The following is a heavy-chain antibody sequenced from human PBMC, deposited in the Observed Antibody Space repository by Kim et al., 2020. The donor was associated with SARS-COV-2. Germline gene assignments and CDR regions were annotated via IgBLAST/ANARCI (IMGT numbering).Heavy chain of an antibody. J-gene: IGHJ3*02. V-gene: IGHV4-31*02. Sequence: LKSRVTIAVATSKNQFSLKLSSVTAADTAVYYCAGGYYDILTGYDDAFDIWGQGTMVTVSS. CDR3: AGGYYDILTGYDDAFDI. D-gene: IGHD3-9*01.